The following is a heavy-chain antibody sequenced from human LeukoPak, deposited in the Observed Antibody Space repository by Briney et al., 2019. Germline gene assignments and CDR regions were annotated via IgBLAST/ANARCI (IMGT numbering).Heavy chain of an antibody. Sequence: PGGSLRLSCAASGFTFSSYGMHWVRQAPGKGLEWVTVISYDGSNKYYADSVKGRFTISRDNSKNTLYLQMNSLRAEDTAVYYCAKDIGLTGTLSYWGQGTLVTVSS. V-gene: IGHV3-30*18. J-gene: IGHJ4*02. D-gene: IGHD2-8*02. CDR1: GFTFSSYG. CDR2: ISYDGSNK. CDR3: AKDIGLTGTLSY.